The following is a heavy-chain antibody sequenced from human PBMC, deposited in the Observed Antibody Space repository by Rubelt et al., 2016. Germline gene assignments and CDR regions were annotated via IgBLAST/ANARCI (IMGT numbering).Heavy chain of an antibody. CDR1: GFPFSNYA. CDR3: VRGRHALDY. V-gene: IGHV3-7*01. J-gene: IGHJ4*02. CDR2: IKEDGSAT. Sequence: VQLEESGGGVVQPGRSLRLSCAASGFPFSNYAMHWVRQAPGKGLEWVANIKEDGSATYYMDSVKGRITISRDNAKNSVYLQMNSLTDQDTGVYYCVRGRHALDYWGQGTLVTVSS.